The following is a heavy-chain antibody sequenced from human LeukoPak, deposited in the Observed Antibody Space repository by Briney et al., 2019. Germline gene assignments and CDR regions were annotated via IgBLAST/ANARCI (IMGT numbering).Heavy chain of an antibody. D-gene: IGHD3-10*01. CDR3: ASRSPVGYYGSGSYLIDY. V-gene: IGHV4-39*01. J-gene: IGHJ4*02. Sequence: SETLSLTCTVSGGSISSSSYYWGWIRQPPGKGLEWIGSIYYSGSTYYNPSLESRVTISVDTSKNQFSLKLSSVTAADTAVYYCASRSPVGYYGSGSYLIDYWGQGTLVTVSS. CDR1: GGSISSSSYY. CDR2: IYYSGST.